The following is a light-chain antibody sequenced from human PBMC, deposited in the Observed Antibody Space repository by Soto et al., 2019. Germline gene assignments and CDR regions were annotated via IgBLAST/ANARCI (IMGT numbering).Light chain of an antibody. CDR1: SSDVGAYVY. Sequence: QSALTQPRSVSGSPGQSVTISCTGTSSDVGAYVYVSWYQQHPGKAPKLILYEVAYRPSGVSNRFSGAKSGNTASVTVSGLRAEDEADYYCSSKTSSGTLYVFGTGTKLTVL. CDR3: SSKTSSGTLYV. J-gene: IGLJ1*01. CDR2: EVA. V-gene: IGLV2-14*01.